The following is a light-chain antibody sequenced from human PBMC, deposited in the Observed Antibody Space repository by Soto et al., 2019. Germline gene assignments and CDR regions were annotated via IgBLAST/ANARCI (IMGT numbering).Light chain of an antibody. CDR3: SSYAGSNIGV. CDR2: EVS. J-gene: IGLJ1*01. Sequence: QPVLTQPPSASGSPGQSVTISCTGTSSDVGGYNYVSWYQQHPGKAPKLMIYEVSKRPSGVPDRFSGSKSGNTASLTVSGLQAEDEADYYCSSYAGSNIGVFGTGTKLTVL. CDR1: SSDVGGYNY. V-gene: IGLV2-8*01.